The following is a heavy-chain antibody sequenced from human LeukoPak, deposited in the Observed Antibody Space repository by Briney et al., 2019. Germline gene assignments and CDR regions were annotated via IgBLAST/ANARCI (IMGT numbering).Heavy chain of an antibody. CDR1: GYTFTSYD. CDR3: ARAQTPLLWFGEATMFDP. CDR2: MNPNSGNT. D-gene: IGHD3-10*01. V-gene: IGHV1-8*01. Sequence: ASVKVSCKASGYTFTSYDINWVRQATGQGLEWMGWMNPNSGNTGYAQKFQGRVTMTRNTSISTAYMELSSLRSEDTAVYYCARAQTPLLWFGEATMFDPWGQGTLVTVSS. J-gene: IGHJ5*02.